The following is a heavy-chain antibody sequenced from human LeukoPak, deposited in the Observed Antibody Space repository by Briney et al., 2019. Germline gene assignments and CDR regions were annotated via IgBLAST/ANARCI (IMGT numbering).Heavy chain of an antibody. CDR3: AKVGSSGWYYFDY. J-gene: IGHJ4*02. Sequence: GGSLRLSCAASGFTFSSYAMSWVRQAPGKGLEWVSAISGSGGSTYYADSVKGRSTISRDNSKNTLYLQMNSLRAEDTAVYYCAKVGSSGWYYFDYWGQGTLVTVSS. V-gene: IGHV3-23*01. CDR1: GFTFSSYA. D-gene: IGHD6-19*01. CDR2: ISGSGGST.